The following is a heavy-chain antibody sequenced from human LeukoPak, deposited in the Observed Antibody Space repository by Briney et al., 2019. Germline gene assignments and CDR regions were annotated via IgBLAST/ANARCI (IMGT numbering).Heavy chain of an antibody. V-gene: IGHV3-21*01. D-gene: IGHD3-9*01. Sequence: GGSLRLSCAASGFTFSGYSMNWVRQVPGKGLEWVSSISSSSSSIYYADSVKGRFTISRDNDKNSLYLQMNSLRAEDTAVYYCARANPPAISFFDYWGQGTLVTVSS. CDR2: ISSSSSSI. CDR3: ARANPPAISFFDY. J-gene: IGHJ4*02. CDR1: GFTFSGYS.